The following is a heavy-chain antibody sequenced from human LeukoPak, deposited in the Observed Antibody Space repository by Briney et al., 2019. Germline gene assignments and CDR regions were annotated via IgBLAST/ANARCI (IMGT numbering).Heavy chain of an antibody. V-gene: IGHV3-30-3*01. Sequence: QTGGSLRLSCAASGFTFSSYAMHWVHQAPGKGPEWVALISYDGSNKYYADSVKGRFTISRDNSKNTLYLQMSSLRAEDTAVYYCATHYYDSSGYYSPDYWGQGTLVTVSS. CDR3: ATHYYDSSGYYSPDY. CDR1: GFTFSSYA. CDR2: ISYDGSNK. J-gene: IGHJ4*02. D-gene: IGHD3-22*01.